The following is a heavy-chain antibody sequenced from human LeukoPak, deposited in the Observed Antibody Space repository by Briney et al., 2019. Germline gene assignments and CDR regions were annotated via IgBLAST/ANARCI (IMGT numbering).Heavy chain of an antibody. CDR3: ARGGYYGSGYYFDY. CDR1: GFTFSDCY. D-gene: IGHD3-10*01. J-gene: IGHJ4*02. Sequence: GGSLRLSCAASGFTFSDCYMSWIRQAPGKGLEWVSYITSSGFTTHYADSVKGRFTISRDNAKNSVSLQMDSLRAEDTAVYYCARGGYYGSGYYFDYWGQGTLVTVSS. V-gene: IGHV3-11*01. CDR2: ITSSGFTT.